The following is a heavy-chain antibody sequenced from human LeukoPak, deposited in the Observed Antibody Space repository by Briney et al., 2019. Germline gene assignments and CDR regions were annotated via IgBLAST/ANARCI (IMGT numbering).Heavy chain of an antibody. CDR1: GYTFISYA. CDR3: ASPGGKHSSGKYYYYYGMDV. V-gene: IGHV7-4-1*02. J-gene: IGHJ6*02. D-gene: IGHD6-19*01. Sequence: ASVKVSCKASGYTFISYAINWVRQAPGQGLEWMGWINTNTGNPTYAQGFTGRFVFSLDTSVSTAYLQISSLEAEDTAVYYCASPGGKHSSGKYYYYYGMDVWGQGTTVTVSS. CDR2: INTNTGNP.